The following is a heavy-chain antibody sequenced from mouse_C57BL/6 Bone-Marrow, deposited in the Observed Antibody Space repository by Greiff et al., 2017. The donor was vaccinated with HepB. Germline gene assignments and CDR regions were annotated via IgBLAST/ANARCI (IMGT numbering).Heavy chain of an antibody. CDR1: GYTFTDYN. CDR2: INPNNGGT. D-gene: IGHD2-4*01. CDR3: ARGRYDYDAWFAY. J-gene: IGHJ3*01. Sequence: VQLQQSGPELVKPGASVKMSCKASGYTFTDYNMHWVKQSHGKSLEWIGYINPNNGGTSYNQKFKGKATLTVNKSSSTAYMELRSLTSEDSAVYYCARGRYDYDAWFAYWGQGTLVTVSA. V-gene: IGHV1-22*01.